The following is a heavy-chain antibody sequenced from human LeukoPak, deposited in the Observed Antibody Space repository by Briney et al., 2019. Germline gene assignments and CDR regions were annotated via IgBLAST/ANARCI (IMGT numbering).Heavy chain of an antibody. CDR2: MYYSGST. CDR1: GGSISTSGYY. V-gene: IGHV4-39*01. Sequence: SETLSLTCSVSGGSISTSGYYWGWIRQPPGKGLEYIGSMYYSGSTDCNPSLKSRVTISVDTSNNHFSLRLSSVTAADAAVYYCARRRGMFSYYFDYWGQGTLVTVSS. J-gene: IGHJ4*02. CDR3: ARRRGMFSYYFDY. D-gene: IGHD3-10*02.